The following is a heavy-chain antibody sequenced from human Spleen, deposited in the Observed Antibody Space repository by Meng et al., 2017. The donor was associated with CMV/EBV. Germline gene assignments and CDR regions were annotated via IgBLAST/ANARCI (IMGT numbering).Heavy chain of an antibody. D-gene: IGHD1/OR15-1a*01. CDR1: GYTFTGYY. J-gene: IGHJ4*02. V-gene: IGHV1-2*02. Sequence: ASVKVSCKASGYTFTGYYMHWVRQAPGQGLEWMGWINANSGGTNYAQKFQGRVTMTRDTSISTAYMELSRLRSDDTAVYYCARELMSPATRLAHDYWGQGTLVTVSS. CDR2: INANSGGT. CDR3: ARELMSPATRLAHDY.